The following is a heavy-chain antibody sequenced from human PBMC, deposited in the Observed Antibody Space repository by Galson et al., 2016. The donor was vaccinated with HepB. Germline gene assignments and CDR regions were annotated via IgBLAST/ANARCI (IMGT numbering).Heavy chain of an antibody. D-gene: IGHD6-19*01. CDR2: ISWNSGSS. V-gene: IGHV3-9*01. Sequence: SLRLSCAASEFTFDDYAMHWVRQAPGKGLGWASGISWNSGSSGYADSVKGRFTVSRDNAKNSLYLQMNSLRAEDTAFYFCAKDYSSGWFGAGGFEHWGQGTLVTVSS. CDR3: AKDYSSGWFGAGGFEH. J-gene: IGHJ4*02. CDR1: EFTFDDYA.